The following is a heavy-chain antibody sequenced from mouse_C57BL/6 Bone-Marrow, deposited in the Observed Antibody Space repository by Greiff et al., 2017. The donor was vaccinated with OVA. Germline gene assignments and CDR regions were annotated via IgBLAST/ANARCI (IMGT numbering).Heavy chain of an antibody. CDR2: IDPETGGT. CDR1: GYTFTDYE. CDR3: TRPPLPY. V-gene: IGHV1-15*01. J-gene: IGHJ2*01. Sequence: QVQLKQSGAELVRPGASVTLSCKASGYTFTDYEMHWVKQTPVHGLEWIGAIDPETGGTAYNQKFKGKAILTADKSSSTAYMELRSLTSEDSAVYYCTRPPLPYWGQGTTLTVSS.